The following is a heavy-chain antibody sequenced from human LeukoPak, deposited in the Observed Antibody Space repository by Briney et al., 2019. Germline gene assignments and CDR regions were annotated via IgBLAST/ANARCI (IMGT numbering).Heavy chain of an antibody. CDR3: AKSLPEPYYDFWSGYYTLEYFQH. CDR2: ISNSGTST. CDR1: GFTLSNHV. V-gene: IGHV3-23*01. D-gene: IGHD3-3*01. J-gene: IGHJ1*01. Sequence: GGSLRLSCVASGFTLSNHVISWVRHVPGKGLEWVSSISNSGTSTYYADSVKGRFTISRDNSKNTLYLQMNSLRAEDTAVYYCAKSLPEPYYDFWSGYYTLEYFQHWGQGTLVTVSS.